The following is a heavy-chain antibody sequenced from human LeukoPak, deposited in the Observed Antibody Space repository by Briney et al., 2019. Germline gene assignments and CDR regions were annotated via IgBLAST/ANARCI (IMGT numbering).Heavy chain of an antibody. CDR1: GFTFSNAW. CDR2: IKSKTDGGTT. J-gene: IGHJ4*02. D-gene: IGHD3-22*01. V-gene: IGHV3-15*01. CDR3: TTRAYYYDSSGYPIIDY. Sequence: GGSLRFSCAASGFTFSNAWMSWVRQAPGKGLEWVGRIKSKTDGGTTDYAAPVKGRFTISRDDSKNTLYLQMNSLKTEDTAVYYCTTRAYYYDSSGYPIIDYWGQGTLVTVSS.